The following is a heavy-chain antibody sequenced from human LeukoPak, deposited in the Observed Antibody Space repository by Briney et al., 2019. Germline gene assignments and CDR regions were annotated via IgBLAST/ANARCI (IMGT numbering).Heavy chain of an antibody. CDR3: ARSTGGPNWFDP. Sequence: PSQTLSPTCTVSGGSISSGSYYWSWIRQPAGKGLEWIGRIYTSGSTNYNPSLKSRVTISVDTSKNQYSLKLSSVTAADTAVYYCARSTGGPNWFDPWGQGTLVTVSS. D-gene: IGHD3-10*01. CDR1: GGSISSGSYY. J-gene: IGHJ5*02. V-gene: IGHV4-61*02. CDR2: IYTSGST.